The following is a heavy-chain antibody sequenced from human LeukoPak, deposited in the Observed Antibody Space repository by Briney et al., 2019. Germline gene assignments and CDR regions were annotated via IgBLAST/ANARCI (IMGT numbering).Heavy chain of an antibody. CDR3: ASENCSGGSCYSAYFDY. Sequence: PSETLSLTCTVSGGSISSSSYYWGWIRQPPGKGLEWIGSIYYSGSTYYNPSLKSRVTMSVDTSKNQFSLKLSSVTAADTAVYYCASENCSGGSCYSAYFDYWGQGTLVTVSS. V-gene: IGHV4-39*07. D-gene: IGHD2-15*01. CDR2: IYYSGST. CDR1: GGSISSSSYY. J-gene: IGHJ4*02.